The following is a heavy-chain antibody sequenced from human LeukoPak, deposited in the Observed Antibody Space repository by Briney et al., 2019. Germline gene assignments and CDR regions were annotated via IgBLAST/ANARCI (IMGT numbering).Heavy chain of an antibody. V-gene: IGHV1-3*01. D-gene: IGHD3-9*01. Sequence: ASVKVSCKASGYTFTSYAMHWVRQAPGQRLEWMGWINAGNGNTKYSQKFQGRVTITRDTSASTAYMELSSLRSEDTAVYYCAIDTDILTPLGSYWGQGTLVTVSS. CDR3: AIDTDILTPLGSY. CDR2: INAGNGNT. J-gene: IGHJ4*02. CDR1: GYTFTSYA.